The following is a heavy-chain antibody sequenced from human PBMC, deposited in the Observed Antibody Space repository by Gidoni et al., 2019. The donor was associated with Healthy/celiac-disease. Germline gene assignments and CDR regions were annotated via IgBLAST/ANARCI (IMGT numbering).Heavy chain of an antibody. CDR3: ARVEDTAMVQRYNWFDP. J-gene: IGHJ5*02. CDR2: IYYSGST. V-gene: IGHV4-39*07. CDR1: VGSISSSSYS. Sequence: QLQLQESGPGLVKPSETLSLTCTVPVGSISSSSYSWGWIRQPPGKGLEWIGSIYYSGSTYYNPSLKSRVTISVDTSKNQFSLKLSSVTAADTAVYYCARVEDTAMVQRYNWFDPWGQGTLVTVSS. D-gene: IGHD5-18*01.